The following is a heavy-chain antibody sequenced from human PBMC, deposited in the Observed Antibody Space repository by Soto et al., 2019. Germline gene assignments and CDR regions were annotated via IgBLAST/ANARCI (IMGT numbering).Heavy chain of an antibody. J-gene: IGHJ4*02. CDR3: AVMTTSARAHY. D-gene: IGHD4-17*01. Sequence: GASVKVSCKASGYTFTGYYMHWVRQAPGQGLEWMGWINPNNGSTNYAQKFQGRVTMTRDTSTSTAYMELSRLRSDDTAVYYCAVMTTSARAHYWGQGTLVTVSS. CDR2: INPNNGST. CDR1: GYTFTGYY. V-gene: IGHV1-2*02.